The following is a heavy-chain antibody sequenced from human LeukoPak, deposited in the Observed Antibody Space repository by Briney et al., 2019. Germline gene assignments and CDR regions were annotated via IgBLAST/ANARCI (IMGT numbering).Heavy chain of an antibody. D-gene: IGHD4-17*01. CDR3: AKDPTDYGDYDWYFDL. J-gene: IGHJ2*01. V-gene: IGHV3-23*01. CDR1: GFTFSSYA. Sequence: GGSLRLSCAASGFTFSSYAMSWVRQAPGKGLEWVSAISGSGGSTYYADSVKGRFTISRDNSKNTLYLQMNSLRAEDTAVYYCAKDPTDYGDYDWYFDLWGRATLVTVSS. CDR2: ISGSGGST.